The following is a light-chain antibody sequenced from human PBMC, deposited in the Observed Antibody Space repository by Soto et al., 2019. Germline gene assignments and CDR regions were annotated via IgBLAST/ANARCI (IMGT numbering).Light chain of an antibody. V-gene: IGKV3-15*01. CDR2: GAS. CDR1: QSVSSN. J-gene: IGKJ2*01. Sequence: EIVMTQSPATLSVSPGERATLSCRASQSVSSNLAWYQQKPGQAPRLLIYGASTRATGIPARFSGSGSGTEFTLTISSLQPDDFATYYCQQYNGDSYTFGQGTKVDIK. CDR3: QQYNGDSYT.